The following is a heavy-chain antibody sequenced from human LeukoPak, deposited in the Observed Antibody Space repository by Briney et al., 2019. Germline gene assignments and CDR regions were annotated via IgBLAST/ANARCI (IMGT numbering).Heavy chain of an antibody. D-gene: IGHD5-18*01. CDR3: GKTTAGYSSGQKPAWPVDY. J-gene: IGHJ4*02. V-gene: IGHV3-23*01. CDR1: GFTFGSFA. Sequence: GGSLRLSCEASGFTFGSFAMYWVRQAPGKGLDWIAGIFGSGGSPHYADSVKGRFTISRDNSKNTVYLQINSLGAEDTAVYYCGKTTAGYSSGQKPAWPVDYWGQGTLVTVSS. CDR2: IFGSGGSP.